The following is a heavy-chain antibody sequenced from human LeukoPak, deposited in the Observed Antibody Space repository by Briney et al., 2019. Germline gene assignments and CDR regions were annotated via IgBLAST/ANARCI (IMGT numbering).Heavy chain of an antibody. Sequence: GGSLRLSCAASGFTLSSYAMTWVRQAPGKGLEWVSVLTGRSGSADYAVSVRGRFTISRDNSKNTLYLQMSSLRAEDTALYYCVRQFASWGQGTLVTVSS. V-gene: IGHV3-23*01. CDR3: VRQFAS. CDR2: LTGRSGSA. J-gene: IGHJ4*02. CDR1: GFTLSSYA.